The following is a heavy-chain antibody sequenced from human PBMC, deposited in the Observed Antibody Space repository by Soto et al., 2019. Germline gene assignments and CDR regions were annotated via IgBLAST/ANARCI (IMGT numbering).Heavy chain of an antibody. D-gene: IGHD1-1*01. Sequence: PGWSLRLSCTASGFTFGDFALTWFRQTPGKGLEWVGFIRSRPYGGTAEYAASVRGRFTISRDDSKSIAYLQMNGLKTEDTAFYYCTRVHTTGPVIPDYWGQGTPVTVSS. CDR3: TRVHTTGPVIPDY. V-gene: IGHV3-49*03. CDR2: IRSRPYGGTA. CDR1: GFTFGDFA. J-gene: IGHJ4*02.